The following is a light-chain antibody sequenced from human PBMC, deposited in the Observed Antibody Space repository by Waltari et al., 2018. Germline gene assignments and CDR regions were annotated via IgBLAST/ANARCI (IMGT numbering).Light chain of an antibody. CDR2: EVR. J-gene: IGLJ2*01. V-gene: IGLV2-23*02. CDR1: SRDVGYYNL. Sequence: QSALTQPASVSGSPGQSITISCTGTSRDVGYYNLVSWYQQHPGKAPRVMIYEVRNRPSGVSNRFSGSKSGNTASLTISGLQAEDEADYYCCSYAGSSTLVFGGGTKVTVL. CDR3: CSYAGSSTLV.